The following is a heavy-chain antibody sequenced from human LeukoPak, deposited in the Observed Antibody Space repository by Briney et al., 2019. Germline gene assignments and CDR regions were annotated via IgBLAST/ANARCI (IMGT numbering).Heavy chain of an antibody. Sequence: GESLKISCKGSGYSFTSYWIGWVRQMPGKGLEWMGIIYPGDSDTRYSPSFQGQVTISADKSISPAYLQWSSLKASDTAMYYCARHGRGGRDGYNFGYWGQGTLVTVSS. J-gene: IGHJ4*02. D-gene: IGHD5-24*01. V-gene: IGHV5-51*01. CDR1: GYSFTSYW. CDR2: IYPGDSDT. CDR3: ARHGRGGRDGYNFGY.